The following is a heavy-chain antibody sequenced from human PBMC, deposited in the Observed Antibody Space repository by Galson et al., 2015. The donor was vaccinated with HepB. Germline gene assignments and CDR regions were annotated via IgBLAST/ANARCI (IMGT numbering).Heavy chain of an antibody. CDR2: INTNNGNI. J-gene: IGHJ4*02. CDR1: GYTFTSYG. D-gene: IGHD3-10*01. V-gene: IGHV1-18*01. Sequence: SVKVSCKAFGYTFTSYGISWVRQAPGQGLEWMGWINTNNGNIRYAQKFQGRVTLTTDTPAGTAYMELRSLRSDDTAVYYCARDETLWFGERSLDYWGQGTLVTVSS. CDR3: ARDETLWFGERSLDY.